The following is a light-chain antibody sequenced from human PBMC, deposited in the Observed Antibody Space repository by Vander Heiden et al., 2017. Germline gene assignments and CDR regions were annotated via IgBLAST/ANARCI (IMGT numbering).Light chain of an antibody. Sequence: DIVMTQSPDSLAVSLGERATINCKSSQSVLYSSNNKNYLAWYQQKPGQPPKLLIYWASTRESGVPDRFSGSGSGTDFTLTISSLQAEDVAVYYCQQYYSTPPATFGPGTNVDIK. J-gene: IGKJ3*01. CDR1: QSVLYSSNNKNY. V-gene: IGKV4-1*01. CDR3: QQYYSTPPAT. CDR2: WAS.